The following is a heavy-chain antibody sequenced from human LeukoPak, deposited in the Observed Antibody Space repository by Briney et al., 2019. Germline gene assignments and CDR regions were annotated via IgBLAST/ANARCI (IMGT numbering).Heavy chain of an antibody. V-gene: IGHV4-59*01. CDR3: ARGGTWLRPLDY. CDR2: IYYSGST. D-gene: IGHD5-12*01. Sequence: SETLSLTCTVSGGSISSYYWSWIRQPPGKGLEWIGYIYYSGSTNYNPSLKSRVTISVDTSKNQFSLKLSSVTAADTAVYYCARGGTWLRPLDYWGQETLVTVSS. J-gene: IGHJ4*02. CDR1: GGSISSYY.